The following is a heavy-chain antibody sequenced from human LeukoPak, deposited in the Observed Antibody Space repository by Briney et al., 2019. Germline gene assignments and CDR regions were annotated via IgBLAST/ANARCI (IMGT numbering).Heavy chain of an antibody. CDR3: ARANAYYDFWSGLNWFDP. V-gene: IGHV4-59*11. J-gene: IGHJ5*02. CDR1: GGSISSHY. Sequence: PSETLSLTCTVSGGSISSHYWSWIRQPPGKGLDWIGYIYYSGSTNYNPSLKSRVTISVDTSKNQFSLKLSSVTAADTAVYNCARANAYYDFWSGLNWFDPWGQGTLVTVSS. CDR2: IYYSGST. D-gene: IGHD3-3*01.